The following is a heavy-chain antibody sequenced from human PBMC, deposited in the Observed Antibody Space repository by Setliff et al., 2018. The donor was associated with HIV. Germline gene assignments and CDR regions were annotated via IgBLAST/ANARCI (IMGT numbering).Heavy chain of an antibody. CDR1: GYSISSGYY. Sequence: PSETLSLTCTVSGYSISSGYYWGWIRQPPGKGLEWIGSIYHSGSTCYNPSLKSRVTISVDTSKNQFSLKLSSVTAADTAVYYCARSPPGIAVAGLLDYWGQGTLVTVSS. CDR3: ARSPPGIAVAGLLDY. CDR2: IYHSGST. D-gene: IGHD6-19*01. J-gene: IGHJ4*02. V-gene: IGHV4-38-2*02.